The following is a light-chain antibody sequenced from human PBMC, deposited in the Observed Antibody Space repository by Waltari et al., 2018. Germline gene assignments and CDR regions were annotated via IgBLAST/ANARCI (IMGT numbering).Light chain of an antibody. J-gene: IGLJ3*02. V-gene: IGLV7-43*01. CDR3: LLYYGGAQLWV. CDR1: TGAVTSGYY. CDR2: STS. Sequence: QTVVTQEPSLTVSPGGTVTLTCASSTGAVTSGYYPNWFQQKPGQAPRALIYSTSNKHPWTPARFSGSLLGSKAALTLSGVQPEDEADYYCLLYYGGAQLWVFGGGTKLTVL.